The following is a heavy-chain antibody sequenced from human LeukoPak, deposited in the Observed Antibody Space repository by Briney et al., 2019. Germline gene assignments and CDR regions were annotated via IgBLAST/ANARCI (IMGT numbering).Heavy chain of an antibody. CDR2: IKSKTDGGTT. CDR3: TSGGDYSHFDY. J-gene: IGHJ4*02. CDR1: GFTFSNAW. V-gene: IGHV3-15*01. Sequence: GGSLRLSCAASGFTFSNAWMSWVRQAPGKGLEWVGRIKSKTDGGTTDYAAPVKGRLTISRDDSKNTLYLQMNSLKTEDTAVYYCTSGGDYSHFDYWGQGTLVTVSS. D-gene: IGHD4-17*01.